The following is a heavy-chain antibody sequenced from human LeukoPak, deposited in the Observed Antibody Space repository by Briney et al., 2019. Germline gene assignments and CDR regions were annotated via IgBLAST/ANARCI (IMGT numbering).Heavy chain of an antibody. CDR1: GGSFSGYY. D-gene: IGHD6-13*01. V-gene: IGHV4-34*01. CDR2: INHSGST. CDR3: ASGAAAGTIDY. J-gene: IGHJ4*02. Sequence: PSETLSLTCAVYGGSFSGYYWSWIRQPPGKGLEWIGEINHSGSTNYNPSLKSRVTISVDTSKNQFSLKLRSVTAADTAVYYCASGAAAGTIDYWGQGTLVTVSS.